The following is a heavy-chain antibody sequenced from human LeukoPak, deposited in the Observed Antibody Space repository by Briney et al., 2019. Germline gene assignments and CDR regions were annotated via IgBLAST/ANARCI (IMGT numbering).Heavy chain of an antibody. V-gene: IGHV3-11*01. CDR3: VRDRLGDYDSSGYYDN. D-gene: IGHD3-22*01. CDR2: ISDSGSTL. Sequence: NPGGSLRLSCAASGFTFSDYYMSWIRQAPGKGLEWVSYISDSGSTLYYADSVKGRFTISRDNAKKSLYLQMNSLRAEDTAVYYCVRDRLGDYDSSGYYDNWGQGTLVTVSS. CDR1: GFTFSDYY. J-gene: IGHJ4*02.